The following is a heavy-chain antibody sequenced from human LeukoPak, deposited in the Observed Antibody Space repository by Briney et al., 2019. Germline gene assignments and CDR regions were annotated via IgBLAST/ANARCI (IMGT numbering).Heavy chain of an antibody. D-gene: IGHD3-9*01. CDR2: INTNTGNP. J-gene: IGHJ4*02. CDR3: ASGTNHYDILTEFYY. CDR1: GYTFTSYA. Sequence: ASVKVSCKAPGYTFTSYAMNWVRQAPGQGLEWMGWINTNTGNPTYAQGFTGRFVFSLDTSVSTAYLQISSLKAEDTAVYYCASGTNHYDILTEFYYWGQGTLVTVSS. V-gene: IGHV7-4-1*02.